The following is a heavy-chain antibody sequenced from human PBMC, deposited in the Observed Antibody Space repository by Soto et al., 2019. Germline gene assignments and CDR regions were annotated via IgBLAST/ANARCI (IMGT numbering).Heavy chain of an antibody. Sequence: ASVKVSCKASGYTFTSYDINWVRQATGQGLEWMGWMNPNSGNTGYAQKLQGRVTMTRNTSISIAYMEMSSLRSEDTAVYYCAREIVVPAATPGYDIWGQGTMVTVSS. CDR3: AREIVVPAATPGYDI. CDR2: MNPNSGNT. D-gene: IGHD2-2*01. CDR1: GYTFTSYD. V-gene: IGHV1-8*01. J-gene: IGHJ3*02.